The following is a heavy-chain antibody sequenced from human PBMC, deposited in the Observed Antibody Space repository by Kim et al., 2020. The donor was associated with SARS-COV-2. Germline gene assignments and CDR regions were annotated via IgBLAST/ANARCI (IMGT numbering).Heavy chain of an antibody. Sequence: SETLSLTCTVSGGSISSGSYYWSWIRQPAGKGLEWIGRIYTSGSTNYNPSLKSRVTISVDTSKNQFSLKLSSVTAADTAVFYCARDLLSGSSGWYRYNWFDPWGQGTLVTVSS. J-gene: IGHJ5*02. CDR3: ARDLLSGSSGWYRYNWFDP. D-gene: IGHD6-19*01. V-gene: IGHV4-61*02. CDR2: IYTSGST. CDR1: GGSISSGSYY.